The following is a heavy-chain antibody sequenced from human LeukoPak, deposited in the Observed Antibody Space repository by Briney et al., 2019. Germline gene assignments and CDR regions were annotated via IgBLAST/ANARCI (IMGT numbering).Heavy chain of an antibody. J-gene: IGHJ2*01. CDR1: GGSISSGDYY. CDR2: VYYTGST. D-gene: IGHD2-2*01. Sequence: PSETLSLTCTVSGGSISSGDYYWSWLRQPPGKGLEWIGYVYYTGSTHYNPSLKSRVTISMDTSKHQFSLKLNSVTAADTAVYYCASRFCVSTTCAYWYFDLWGRGTLVTVSS. V-gene: IGHV4-30-4*08. CDR3: ASRFCVSTTCAYWYFDL.